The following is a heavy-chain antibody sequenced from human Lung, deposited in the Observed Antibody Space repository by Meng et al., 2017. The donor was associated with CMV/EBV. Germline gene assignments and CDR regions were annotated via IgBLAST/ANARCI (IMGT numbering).Heavy chain of an antibody. J-gene: IGHJ4*02. CDR2: ILHSGSP. Sequence: RESGPRLGTPSGHRPPTGASSGGARGSRNWLSWVRQPPGKGCEWIGEILHSGSPNYNPSLKSRVTISVDESKNQFSLRLSSVTAADTAVYYCARVGAYCGGDCYHPRWGQGTLVTVSS. CDR1: GGARGSRNW. V-gene: IGHV4-4*02. D-gene: IGHD2-21*02. CDR3: ARVGAYCGGDCYHPR.